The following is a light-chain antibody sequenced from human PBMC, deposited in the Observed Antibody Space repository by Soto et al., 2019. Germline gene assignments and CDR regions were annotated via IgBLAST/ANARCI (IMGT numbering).Light chain of an antibody. CDR2: RAS. J-gene: IGKJ1*01. CDR3: QQYDRASCT. Sequence: DIQMTQSPSTLSASVGDRVIITCRASQSISSWLAWYQQKPGKAPNLLIYRASTLNSGIPSRFSGSGSGTEFTLTISSLQPDDVASYYGQQYDRASCTFGPGTKVEIK. CDR1: QSISSW. V-gene: IGKV1-5*03.